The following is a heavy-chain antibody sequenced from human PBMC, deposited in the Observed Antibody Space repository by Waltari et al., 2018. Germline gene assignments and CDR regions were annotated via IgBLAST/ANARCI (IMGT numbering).Heavy chain of an antibody. Sequence: EVQLVQSGAEVKKPGATVKISCKVSGYTFTDYYMHWVQQAPGKGLEWMGLVDPEDGETIYAEKFQGRVTITADTSTDTAYMELSSLRSEDTAVYYCATVESTAGIAAAGTRGWFDPWGQGTLVTVSS. CDR1: GYTFTDYY. V-gene: IGHV1-69-2*01. CDR2: VDPEDGET. J-gene: IGHJ5*02. CDR3: ATVESTAGIAAAGTRGWFDP. D-gene: IGHD6-13*01.